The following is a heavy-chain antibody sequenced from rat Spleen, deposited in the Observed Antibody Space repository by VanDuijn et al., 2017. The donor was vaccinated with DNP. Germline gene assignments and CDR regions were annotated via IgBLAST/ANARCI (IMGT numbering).Heavy chain of an antibody. J-gene: IGHJ2*01. CDR2: IWSGGST. V-gene: IGHV2-1*01. D-gene: IGHD1-2*01. CDR1: GFSLTSNS. Sequence: QVQLKESGPGLVQPSQTLSLTCTVSGFSLTSNSVHWVRQPPGKGLEWVGAIWSGGSTDYKSALKSRLSISRDTSKSQVFLRMNSLQTEDTAIYFCTRDDTIAAIWYWGQGVMVTVSS. CDR3: TRDDTIAAIWY.